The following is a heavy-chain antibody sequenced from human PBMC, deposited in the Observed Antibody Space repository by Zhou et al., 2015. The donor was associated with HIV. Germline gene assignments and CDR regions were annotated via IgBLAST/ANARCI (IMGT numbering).Heavy chain of an antibody. CDR3: ARDRGAARPDWRYFDL. CDR1: GGPFNTYS. V-gene: IGHV1-69*06. Sequence: QVHLVQSGAEVKKPGSSVKVSCKASGGPFNTYSINWVRQAPGHGLEWMGGIIPILRTPNYAETLQGRVSITADRSTSTAYMELRSLRSEDTAVYYCARDRGAARPDWRYFDLWGRGTLVIVSS. J-gene: IGHJ2*01. D-gene: IGHD6-6*01. CDR2: IIPILRTP.